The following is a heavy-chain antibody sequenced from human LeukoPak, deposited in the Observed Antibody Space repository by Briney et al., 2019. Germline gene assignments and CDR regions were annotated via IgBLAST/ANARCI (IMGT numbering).Heavy chain of an antibody. J-gene: IGHJ5*02. CDR2: LNEDGSKR. CDR1: GFAFSSYW. Sequence: GGSLRLSCAASGFAFSSYWMTWVRQAPGKGLEWVASLNEDGSKRSYVGSVKGRFTISRDNSKNTLYLQMNSLRAEDTAVYYCAKQGSIAAYNWFDPWGQGTLVTVSS. V-gene: IGHV3-7*03. CDR3: AKQGSIAAYNWFDP. D-gene: IGHD6-6*01.